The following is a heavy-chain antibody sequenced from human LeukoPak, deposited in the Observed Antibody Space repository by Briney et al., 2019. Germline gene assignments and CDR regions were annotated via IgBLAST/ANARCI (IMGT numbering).Heavy chain of an antibody. V-gene: IGHV3-33*08. Sequence: PGGSLRLSCAASGFTFSSYGMHWVRQAPGKGLEWVAAIWYDGSDEYYADSVKGRFTISRDNSKNTLYLQMNSLRDEDTAVYYCARDRWYDSSGYYYEFDYWGQGTLVTVSS. CDR3: ARDRWYDSSGYYYEFDY. CDR1: GFTFSSYG. J-gene: IGHJ4*02. CDR2: IWYDGSDE. D-gene: IGHD3-22*01.